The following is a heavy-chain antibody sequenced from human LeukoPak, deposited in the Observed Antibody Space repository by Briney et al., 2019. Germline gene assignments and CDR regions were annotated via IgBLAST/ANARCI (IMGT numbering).Heavy chain of an antibody. CDR2: ISGSGGST. CDR1: GFTFSSYT. Sequence: GSLRLSSAASGFTFSSYTMSWVRPAPGNGREWGSAISGSGGSTYYADSVKGRFTISRDNSKNTLYLQMNSLRAEDTAVYYCAKVGLGELPQERIDYWGQGTLVTVS. D-gene: IGHD3-16*01. CDR3: AKVGLGELPQERIDY. J-gene: IGHJ4*02. V-gene: IGHV3-23*01.